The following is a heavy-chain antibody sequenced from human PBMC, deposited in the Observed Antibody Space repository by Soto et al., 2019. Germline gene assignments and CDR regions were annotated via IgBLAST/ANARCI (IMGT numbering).Heavy chain of an antibody. CDR1: GGSISSSSYY. CDR2: IYYSGST. D-gene: IGHD3-9*01. V-gene: IGHV4-39*01. J-gene: IGHJ5*02. CDR3: ERYLRYLSFDT. Sequence: SETLSLTCTVSGGSISSSSYYWGWIRQPPGKGLEWIGSIYYSGSTYYNPSLKSRVTISVDTSKNQFSLKLSSVTAAETAVYYCERYLRYLSFDTWGQGTLVTVSS.